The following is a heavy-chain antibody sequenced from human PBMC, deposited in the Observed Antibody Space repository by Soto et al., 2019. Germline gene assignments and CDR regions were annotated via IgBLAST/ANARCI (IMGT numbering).Heavy chain of an antibody. CDR2: ISWNSGSI. CDR3: AKDEVDILTGYLS. D-gene: IGHD3-9*01. V-gene: IGHV3-9*01. CDR1: GFTFDDYA. Sequence: PGGSLRLSCAASGFTFDDYAMHWVRQAPGKGLEWVSGISWNSGSIGYADSVKGRFTISRDNAKNSLYLQMNSLRAEDTALYYCAKDEVDILTGYLSWGQGTLVTVSS. J-gene: IGHJ5*02.